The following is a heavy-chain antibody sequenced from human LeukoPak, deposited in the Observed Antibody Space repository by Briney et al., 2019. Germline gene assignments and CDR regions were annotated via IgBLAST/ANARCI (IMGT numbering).Heavy chain of an antibody. CDR1: GFTFSTYP. J-gene: IGHJ6*02. CDR3: TKAAAGSGDYGMDV. Sequence: PGGSLRLSCAASGFTFSTYPMYWVRQAPGKGLEWVSAISDTGGGTYYPDSVKGRFTISRDNSRNTLYLQMNSLKVEDTAVFYCTKAAAGSGDYGMDVWGQGTTVTV. CDR2: ISDTGGGT. V-gene: IGHV3-23*01. D-gene: IGHD3-10*01.